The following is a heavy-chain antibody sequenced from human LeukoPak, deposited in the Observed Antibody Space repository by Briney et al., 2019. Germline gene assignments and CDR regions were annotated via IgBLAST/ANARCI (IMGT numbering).Heavy chain of an antibody. J-gene: IGHJ4*02. Sequence: PGGSLRLSCAASGFTFSSYAMSWVRQAPGKGLEWVSAISGSGGSTYYADSVKGRFTISRDNSKNTLYLQMDSLRVEDTAVYFCAKDYRGSFTDWGQGTLVTVSS. D-gene: IGHD1-26*01. CDR1: GFTFSSYA. CDR3: AKDYRGSFTD. V-gene: IGHV3-23*01. CDR2: ISGSGGST.